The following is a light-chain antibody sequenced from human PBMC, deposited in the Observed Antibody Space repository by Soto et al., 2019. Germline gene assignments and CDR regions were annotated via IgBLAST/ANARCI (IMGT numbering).Light chain of an antibody. CDR2: GAS. Sequence: EIVLTQSPGTLSLSPGERATLSCRASQTVTSTFLAWYQQKPGQAPRLLIYGASRRATGIPDRFSGSGSGTDFTLTITRLEAEDFAVYYCHQYDSSRTFGQVTKVEMK. CDR1: QTVTSTF. J-gene: IGKJ1*01. V-gene: IGKV3-20*01. CDR3: HQYDSSRT.